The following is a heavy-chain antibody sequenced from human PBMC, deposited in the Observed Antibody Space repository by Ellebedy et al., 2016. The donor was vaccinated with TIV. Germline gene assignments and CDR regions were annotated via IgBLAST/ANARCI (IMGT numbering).Heavy chain of an antibody. V-gene: IGHV4-4*07. CDR2: IYTSGST. Sequence: MPSETLSLTCTVSGGSISSYYLRWIRQPAGKGLEWIGRIYTSGSTNYNPSLKSRVTMSVDTSKNQFSLKLSSVTAADTAVYYCARAFGGSSRGGWFDPWGQGTLVTVSS. J-gene: IGHJ5*02. D-gene: IGHD3-10*01. CDR3: ARAFGGSSRGGWFDP. CDR1: GGSISSYY.